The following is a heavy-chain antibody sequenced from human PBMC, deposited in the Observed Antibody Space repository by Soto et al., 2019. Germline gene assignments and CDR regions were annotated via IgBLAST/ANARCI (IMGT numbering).Heavy chain of an antibody. D-gene: IGHD2-8*02. CDR3: ASNVELMLWFIFLENVFDI. CDR1: GFNLRTYW. CDR2: IKKDGSTR. V-gene: IGHV3-7*01. Sequence: EVQLVESGGGLVQPGGSLRLSCEASGFNLRTYWMSWVRQAPGKGLEWVANIKKDGSTRYYADSMKGRFTISRDNAKNSLFLQINKLRCDDTAVYYCASNVELMLWFIFLENVFDIWGQGTMVTVSS. J-gene: IGHJ3*02.